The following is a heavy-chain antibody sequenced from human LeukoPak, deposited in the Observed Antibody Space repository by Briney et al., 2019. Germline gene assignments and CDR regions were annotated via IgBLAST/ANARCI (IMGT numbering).Heavy chain of an antibody. J-gene: IGHJ4*02. Sequence: GGSLRLSCAASGFTFSSYAMSWVRQAPGKGLEWVSAISGSGGSTYYADSVKGRFTISRDNSKNTLYLQMNSLRAEDTAVYCCASLRGYSYGYPVDYWGQGTLVTVSS. CDR2: ISGSGGST. D-gene: IGHD5-18*01. CDR1: GFTFSSYA. CDR3: ASLRGYSYGYPVDY. V-gene: IGHV3-23*01.